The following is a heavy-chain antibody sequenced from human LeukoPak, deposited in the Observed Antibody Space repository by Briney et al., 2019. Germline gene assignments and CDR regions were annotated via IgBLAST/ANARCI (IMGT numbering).Heavy chain of an antibody. V-gene: IGHV3-23*01. CDR3: ARDGSVAAAGTTYYGMDV. J-gene: IGHJ6*02. Sequence: GGSLRLSCAASGFTFSSYAMSWVRQAPGKGLEWVSAISGSGGSTYYADSVKGRFTISRDNSKNTLYLQMNSLRAEDTAVYYCARDGSVAAAGTTYYGMDVWGQGTTVTVSS. D-gene: IGHD6-13*01. CDR1: GFTFSSYA. CDR2: ISGSGGST.